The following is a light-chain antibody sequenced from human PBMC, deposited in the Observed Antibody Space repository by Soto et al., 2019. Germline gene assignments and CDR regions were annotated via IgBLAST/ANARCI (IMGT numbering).Light chain of an antibody. CDR2: FGS. CDR3: MQALQTLT. Sequence: EIVMTQSPLTLPVTPGDPASISCRSSQSLLYNNTYNYLDWYVQKPGQSPQPLLYFGSNRATEGPDRFSGSVSGSDFTLKINRVEAEDVGTYYGMQALQTLTFGQGTRLEIQ. J-gene: IGKJ5*01. V-gene: IGKV2-28*01. CDR1: QSLLYNNTYNY.